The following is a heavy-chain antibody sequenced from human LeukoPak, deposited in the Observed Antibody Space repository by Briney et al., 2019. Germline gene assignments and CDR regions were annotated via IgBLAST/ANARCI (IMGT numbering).Heavy chain of an antibody. D-gene: IGHD5-24*01. CDR2: ISSSSSDI. CDR3: AKDMGVEMATPDY. Sequence: PGGSLRLSCAASGFSFRSYSINWVRQAPGKGLEWVSSISSSSSDIYYADSVKGRFTISRDNAKNSLYLQMNSLRPEDTALYYCAKDMGVEMATPDYWGQGTLVTVSS. CDR1: GFSFRSYS. J-gene: IGHJ4*02. V-gene: IGHV3-21*04.